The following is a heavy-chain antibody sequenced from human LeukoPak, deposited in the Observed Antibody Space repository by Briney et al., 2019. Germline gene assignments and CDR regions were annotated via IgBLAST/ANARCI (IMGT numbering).Heavy chain of an antibody. V-gene: IGHV4-61*09. CDR2: IYTSGST. Sequence: SETLSLTCTVSGGSISSGSYYWSWIRQPAGKGLEWIGHIYTSGSTNYNPSLKSRVTISVDTSKNQFSLKLSSVSAADTAVYYCALGGGYSYGFDHWGQGTLVTVSS. J-gene: IGHJ4*02. D-gene: IGHD5-18*01. CDR1: GGSISSGSYY. CDR3: ALGGGYSYGFDH.